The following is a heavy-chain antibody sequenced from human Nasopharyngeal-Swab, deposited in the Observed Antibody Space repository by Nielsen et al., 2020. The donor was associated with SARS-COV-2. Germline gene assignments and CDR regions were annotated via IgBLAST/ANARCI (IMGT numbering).Heavy chain of an antibody. D-gene: IGHD1-1*01. Sequence: WIRQPPGEGLEWVSSISSSSSYIYYADSVKGRFTISRDNAKNSLYLQMNSLRAEDTAVYYCARAGTTSPETPFDYWGQGTLVTVSS. J-gene: IGHJ4*02. CDR2: ISSSSSYI. V-gene: IGHV3-21*01. CDR3: ARAGTTSPETPFDY.